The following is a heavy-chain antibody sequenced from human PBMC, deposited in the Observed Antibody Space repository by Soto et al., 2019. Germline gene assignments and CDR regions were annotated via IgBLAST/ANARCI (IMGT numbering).Heavy chain of an antibody. CDR2: IYYSGST. Sequence: SETLSPTCTVSGGSVSSGSYYWSWIRQPPGKGLEWIGYIYYSGSTNYNPSLKSRVTISVDTSKNQFSLKLSSVTAADTAVYYCARDGGYSYGVYYYHYGMDVWGQGTTVTVSS. V-gene: IGHV4-61*01. J-gene: IGHJ6*02. D-gene: IGHD5-18*01. CDR3: ARDGGYSYGVYYYHYGMDV. CDR1: GGSVSSGSYY.